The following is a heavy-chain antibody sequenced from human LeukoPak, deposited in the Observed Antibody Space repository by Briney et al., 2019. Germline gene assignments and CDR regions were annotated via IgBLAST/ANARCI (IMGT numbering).Heavy chain of an antibody. V-gene: IGHV4-59*01. CDR3: ARVGSYSNYFDY. CDR1: GGSISSYY. J-gene: IGHJ4*02. Sequence: PSETLSLPCTVSGGSISSYYWSWIRQPPGKGLEWIGYIYYSGSTNYNPSLKSRVTISVDTSKNQFSLKLSSVTAADTAVYYCARVGSYSNYFDYWGQGTLVTVSS. CDR2: IYYSGST. D-gene: IGHD4-11*01.